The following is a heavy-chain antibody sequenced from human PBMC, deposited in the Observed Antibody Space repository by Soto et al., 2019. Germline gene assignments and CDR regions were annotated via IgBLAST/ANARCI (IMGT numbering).Heavy chain of an antibody. D-gene: IGHD6-6*01. CDR3: AKEGSSSVYYYYGMDV. CDR1: GFTFDDYT. CDR2: ISWDGGST. V-gene: IGHV3-43*01. Sequence: LRLSCAASGFTFDDYTMHWVRQAPGKGLEWVSLISWDGGSTYYADSVKGRFTISRDNSKNSLYLQMNSLRTEDTALYYCAKEGSSSVYYYYGMDVWGQGTTVTVSS. J-gene: IGHJ6*02.